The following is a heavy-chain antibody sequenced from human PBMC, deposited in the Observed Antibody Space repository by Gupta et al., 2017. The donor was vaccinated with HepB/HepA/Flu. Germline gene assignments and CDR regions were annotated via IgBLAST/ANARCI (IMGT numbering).Heavy chain of an antibody. CDR1: GFTVSSNY. V-gene: IGHV3-66*01. J-gene: IGHJ6*02. Sequence: EVQLVESGGGLVQPGGSLRLSCAASGFTVSSNYMSWVRQAPGKGLEWVSVIYSGGSTYYADSVKGRFTISRDNSKNTLYLQMNSLRAEDTAVYYCAREGYPDGYYYYGMDVWGQGTTVTVSS. D-gene: IGHD2-2*01. CDR2: IYSGGST. CDR3: AREGYPDGYYYYGMDV.